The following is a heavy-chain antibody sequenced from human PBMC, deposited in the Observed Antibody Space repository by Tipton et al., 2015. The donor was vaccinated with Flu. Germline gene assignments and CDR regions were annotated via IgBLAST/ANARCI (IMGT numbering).Heavy chain of an antibody. V-gene: IGHV1-18*01. Sequence: QLVQSGAEVKKPGASVKVSCKASGYTFTSYGISWVRQAPGQGLEWMGWISAYNGNTNYAQKLQSRVTMTTDTSTSTAYMELRSLRSDDTAVYYCARGNYDFWSGYYLSMDVWGQGTPVTVSS. D-gene: IGHD3-3*01. CDR3: ARGNYDFWSGYYLSMDV. J-gene: IGHJ6*02. CDR1: GYTFTSYG. CDR2: ISAYNGNT.